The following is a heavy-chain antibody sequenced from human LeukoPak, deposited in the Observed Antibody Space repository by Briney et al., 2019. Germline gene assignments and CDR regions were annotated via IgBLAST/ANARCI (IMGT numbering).Heavy chain of an antibody. J-gene: IGHJ4*02. CDR3: ARYARPYGSGSP. V-gene: IGHV1-69*04. CDR1: GGTFSSYA. CDR2: IIPILGTA. D-gene: IGHD3-10*01. Sequence: SVKVSCKASGGTFSSYAISWVRQAPGQGLEWMGRIIPILGTANYAQKFQGRVTITADKSTSTAYMELSSLRSEDTAVYYCARYARPYGSGSPWGQGTLVTVSS.